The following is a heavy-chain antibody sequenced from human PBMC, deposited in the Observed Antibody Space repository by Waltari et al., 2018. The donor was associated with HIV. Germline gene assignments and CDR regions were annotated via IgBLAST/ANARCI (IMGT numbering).Heavy chain of an antibody. J-gene: IGHJ2*01. V-gene: IGHV4-61*02. CDR2: VYTSGSA. CDR1: GGSITSGDYD. CDR3: ARGLDIVTGHYHWFLDV. D-gene: IGHD3-9*01. Sequence: QVQLQESGPGLVKPSQTLSLTCTVSGGSITSGDYDWTWIRQPAGKGLEWIGRVYTSGSANYNPSLRSRVTMSLDTSKNQFSLKLTSVTAADTAVYYCARGLDIVTGHYHWFLDVWGRGTLVTVSS.